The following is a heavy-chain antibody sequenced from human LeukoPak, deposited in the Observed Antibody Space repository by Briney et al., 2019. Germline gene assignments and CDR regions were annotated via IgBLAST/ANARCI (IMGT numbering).Heavy chain of an antibody. D-gene: IGHD2-2*01. V-gene: IGHV1-69*13. CDR1: GYTFTSYG. Sequence: SVKVSCKASGYTFTSYGISWVRQAPGQGLEWMGGIIPIFGTANYAQKFQGRVTITADESTSTAYMELSSLRSEDTAVYYCARLGAYCSSTSCRNWFDPWGQGTLVTVSS. CDR3: ARLGAYCSSTSCRNWFDP. J-gene: IGHJ5*02. CDR2: IIPIFGTA.